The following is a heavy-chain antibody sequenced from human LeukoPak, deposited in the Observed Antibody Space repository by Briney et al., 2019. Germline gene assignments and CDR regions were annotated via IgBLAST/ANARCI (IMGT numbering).Heavy chain of an antibody. V-gene: IGHV4-59*01. J-gene: IGHJ3*02. CDR1: GGSISNYY. D-gene: IGHD1-26*01. CDR3: AREKWVDAFDI. Sequence: SETLSLTCTVSGGSISNYYWSWIRQSPGKGLEWIGYIYYNGVTNYNPSLKSRVTISVDTSKNQFSLNLRSVTAADTAVYYCAREKWVDAFDIWGQGTMVTVSS. CDR2: IYYNGVT.